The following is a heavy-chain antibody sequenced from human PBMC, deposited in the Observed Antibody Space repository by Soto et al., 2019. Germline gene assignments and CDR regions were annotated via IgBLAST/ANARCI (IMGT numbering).Heavy chain of an antibody. J-gene: IGHJ4*02. CDR3: ARGFPYSNYFDY. CDR2: IYYSGST. CDR1: GGSIRSGGYY. V-gene: IGHV4-31*03. D-gene: IGHD4-4*01. Sequence: PSETLSLTCTVSGGSIRSGGYYWSWIRQHPGKGLEWIGYIYYSGSTYYNPSLKSRVTISADTSKSQFSLKLSSVTAADTAVYYCARGFPYSNYFDYWGQGTLVTVSS.